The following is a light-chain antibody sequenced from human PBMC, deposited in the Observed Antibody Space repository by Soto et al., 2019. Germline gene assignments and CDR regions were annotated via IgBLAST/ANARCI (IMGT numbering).Light chain of an antibody. CDR3: QQYNNWPPLT. V-gene: IGKV3-15*01. Sequence: EIVMTQSPATLSVSPGERATLSCRASQSVSSNLAWYQQKPGQAPRLPIYGASTRATGIPARFSGSGSGTEFTLTISSLQSEDFAVYYCQQYNNWPPLTFGGGTKLEIK. CDR1: QSVSSN. J-gene: IGKJ4*01. CDR2: GAS.